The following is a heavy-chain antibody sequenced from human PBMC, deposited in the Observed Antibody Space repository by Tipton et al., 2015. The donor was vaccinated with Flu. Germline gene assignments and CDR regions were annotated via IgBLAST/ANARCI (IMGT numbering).Heavy chain of an antibody. D-gene: IGHD6-6*01. CDR2: INHGGST. Sequence: TLSLTCAVYGGSFSGYYWSWIRQPPGKGLEWIGEINHGGSTNYNPSLKSRVTISVDTSKNQFSLKLSSVTAADTAVYYCARAPSGGSSIAAHPNWFDPWGQGTLVTVSS. CDR1: GGSFSGYY. CDR3: ARAPSGGSSIAAHPNWFDP. V-gene: IGHV4-34*01. J-gene: IGHJ5*02.